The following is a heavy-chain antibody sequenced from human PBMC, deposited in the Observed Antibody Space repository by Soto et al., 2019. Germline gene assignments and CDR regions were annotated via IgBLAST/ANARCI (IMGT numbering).Heavy chain of an antibody. J-gene: IGHJ6*02. CDR1: GFTFSSYS. V-gene: IGHV3-21*01. Sequence: EVQLVESGGGLVKPGGSLRLSCAASGFTFSSYSMNWVRQAPGKGLEWVSSISSSSSTIYYADSVKGRFTISRDNAKNSLYLQMNSLRDEDTAVYYCARAGPVVVVITPYYYYGMDVWGQGTTVTVSS. D-gene: IGHD3-22*01. CDR3: ARAGPVVVVITPYYYYGMDV. CDR2: ISSSSSTI.